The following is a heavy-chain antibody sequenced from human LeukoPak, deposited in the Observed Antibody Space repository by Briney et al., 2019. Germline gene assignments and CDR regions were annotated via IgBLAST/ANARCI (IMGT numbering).Heavy chain of an antibody. CDR3: ARLWGGVTTFDY. Sequence: GRSLRLAWVAAGFTLSGFWMSWVRQAPGKGLEWVANINQDGSAKYYVDSVKGRFTVSRDNAKNSLYLQTNSLRAEDTAVYYCARLWGGVTTFDYWGQGTLVTVSS. CDR1: GFTLSGFW. D-gene: IGHD3-16*01. V-gene: IGHV3-7*01. J-gene: IGHJ4*02. CDR2: INQDGSAK.